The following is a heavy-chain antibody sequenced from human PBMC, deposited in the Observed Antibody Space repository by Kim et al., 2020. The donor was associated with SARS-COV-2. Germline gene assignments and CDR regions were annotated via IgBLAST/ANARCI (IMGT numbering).Heavy chain of an antibody. CDR1: GLTFSSYE. V-gene: IGHV3-48*03. D-gene: IGHD5-18*01. J-gene: IGHJ4*02. CDR2: ISSSGSTI. CDR3: ARDQVHYTAMVSPFFDY. Sequence: GGSLRLPCAASGLTFSSYEMNWVRQAPGKGLEWVSYISSSGSTIYYADSVKGRFTISRDNAKNSLYLQMNSLRAEDTAVYYCARDQVHYTAMVSPFFDYWGQGTLVTVSS.